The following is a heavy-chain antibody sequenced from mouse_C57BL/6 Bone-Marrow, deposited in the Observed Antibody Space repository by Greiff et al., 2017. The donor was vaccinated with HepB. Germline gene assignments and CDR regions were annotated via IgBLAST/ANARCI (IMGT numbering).Heavy chain of an antibody. CDR2: ISDGGSYT. V-gene: IGHV5-4*01. Sequence: EVKVVESGGGLVKPGGSLKLSCAASGFTFSSYAMSWVRQTPEKRLEWVATISDGGSYTDYPDNVKGRFTISRDNAQNNLYLQMSHLKSEDTAMYYCARDGRRGFAYWGQGTLVTVSA. J-gene: IGHJ3*01. CDR1: GFTFSSYA. CDR3: ARDGRRGFAY. D-gene: IGHD2-12*01.